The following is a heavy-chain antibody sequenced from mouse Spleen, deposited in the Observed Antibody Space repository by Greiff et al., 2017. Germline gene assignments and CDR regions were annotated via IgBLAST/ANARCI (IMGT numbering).Heavy chain of an antibody. V-gene: IGHV1-64*01. J-gene: IGHJ4*01. CDR3: ARENGSYAMDY. CDR1: GYTFTSYW. CDR2: IHPNSGST. D-gene: IGHD2-2*01. Sequence: QVQLQQPGAELVKPGASVKLSCKASGYTFTSYWMHWVKQRPGQGLEWIGMIHPNSGSTNYNEKFKSKATLTVDKSSSTAYMQLSSLTSEDSAVYDCARENGSYAMDYWGQGTSVTVSS.